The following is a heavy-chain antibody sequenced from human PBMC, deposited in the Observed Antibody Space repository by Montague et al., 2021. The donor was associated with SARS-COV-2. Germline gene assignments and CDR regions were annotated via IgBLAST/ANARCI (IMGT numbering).Heavy chain of an antibody. CDR1: SGSIISSGYY. J-gene: IGHJ4*02. CDR3: ARGMIWGVTTPFDY. D-gene: IGHD3-10*01. V-gene: IGHV4-39*02. CDR2: IYYSGTT. Sequence: SETLSLTCSVSSGSIISSGYYWGWIRQPPGKELEWIGNIYYSGTTYYNPSLQSRVTISVDTSKNHLSLRLSSVTAADTAVYFCARGMIWGVTTPFDYWGQGSLVTVSS.